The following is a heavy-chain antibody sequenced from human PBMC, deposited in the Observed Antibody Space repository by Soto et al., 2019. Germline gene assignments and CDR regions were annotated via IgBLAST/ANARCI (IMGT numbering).Heavy chain of an antibody. Sequence: ASVKVSCKASGYTFTGYYMHWVRQAPGQGLEWMGWINPNSGGTNYAQKFQGRVTMTRDTSISTAYMELSRLRSDDTAVYYCAKELHDGNWIDPWGQGTLVTVSS. V-gene: IGHV1-2*02. CDR2: INPNSGGT. CDR3: AKELHDGNWIDP. CDR1: GYTFTGYY. D-gene: IGHD1-26*01. J-gene: IGHJ5*02.